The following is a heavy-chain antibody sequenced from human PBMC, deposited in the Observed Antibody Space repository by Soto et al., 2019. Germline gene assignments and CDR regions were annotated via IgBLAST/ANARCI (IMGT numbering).Heavy chain of an antibody. CDR2: IIPIFGAP. CDR3: SRVGPVSGNHAFDI. D-gene: IGHD1-26*01. J-gene: IGHJ3*02. Sequence: QVQLVQSGAEVQKPGSSVKVSCKASGGSFSSYAISWVRQAPVQGLEWMGGIIPIFGAPTYRQKVQGRVPIIADKSTRPAYLELSSLKCEDIGLYYFSRVGPVSGNHAFDIWGQGTLVTVSS. V-gene: IGHV1-69*06. CDR1: GGSFSSYA.